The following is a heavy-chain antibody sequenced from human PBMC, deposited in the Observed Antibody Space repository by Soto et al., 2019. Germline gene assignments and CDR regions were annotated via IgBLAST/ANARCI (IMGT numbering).Heavy chain of an antibody. V-gene: IGHV4-30-2*01. D-gene: IGHD2-2*01. Sequence: PSETLSLTCAVSGGSISSCGYSWSWIRQPPGKDLEWIGYIYHSRSTYYNPSLNSRVTISVDRSKNQLSVKLSSVTAADTAVYYWARVPDRWGQGTLVTVSS. J-gene: IGHJ5*02. CDR3: ARVPDR. CDR1: GGSISSCGYS. CDR2: IYHSRST.